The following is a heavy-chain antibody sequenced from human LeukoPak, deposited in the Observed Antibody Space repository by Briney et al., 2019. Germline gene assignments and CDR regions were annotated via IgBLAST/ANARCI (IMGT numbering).Heavy chain of an antibody. D-gene: IGHD6-6*01. CDR1: GGSISSGSYY. CDR2: IYTSGST. J-gene: IGHJ4*02. V-gene: IGHV4-61*02. Sequence: SETLSLTCTVSGGSISSGSYYWSWIRQPAGKGLEWIGRIYTSGSTNYNPSLKSRVTISVDTSKNQFSLKLSSVTAADTAVYYCARGRYSSSSHDYWGQGTLVTVSS. CDR3: ARGRYSSSSHDY.